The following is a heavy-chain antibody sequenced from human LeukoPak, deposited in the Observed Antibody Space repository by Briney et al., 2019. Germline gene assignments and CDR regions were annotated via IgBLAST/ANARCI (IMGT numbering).Heavy chain of an antibody. D-gene: IGHD5-12*01. CDR1: GFTFNTYG. Sequence: PGRPLRLSCAASGFTFNTYGMHWVRQAPGKGLEWVAIILYDGSNEDYADSVKGRFTISRDNSKNTLYLQMNSLRAEDTAVYYCAKDPGLRLKYFDYWGQGTLVTVSS. V-gene: IGHV3-30*18. J-gene: IGHJ4*02. CDR2: ILYDGSNE. CDR3: AKDPGLRLKYFDY.